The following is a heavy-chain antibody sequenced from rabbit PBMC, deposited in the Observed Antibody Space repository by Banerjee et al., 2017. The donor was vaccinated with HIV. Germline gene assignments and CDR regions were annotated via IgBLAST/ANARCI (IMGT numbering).Heavy chain of an antibody. CDR3: ARDVSRNGGWLDWLDL. V-gene: IGHV1S47*01. Sequence: QEQLAESGGGLVQPEGSLTLTCKASGFDFSSNAMCWFRQAPGKRPEWIACIYNGDGSTYYASWVNGRFSISKTSSTTVTLQMTSLTAADTATYFCARDVSRNGGWLDWLDLWGPGTLVTVS. CDR2: IYNGDGST. J-gene: IGHJ5*01. CDR1: GFDFSSNA. D-gene: IGHD1-1*01.